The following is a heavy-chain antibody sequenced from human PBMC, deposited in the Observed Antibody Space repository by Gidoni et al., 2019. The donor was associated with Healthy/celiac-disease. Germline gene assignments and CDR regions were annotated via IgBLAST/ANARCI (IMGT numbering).Heavy chain of an antibody. D-gene: IGHD6-19*01. CDR3: ASPEAGYSSGWYYFDY. V-gene: IGHV1-2*02. Sequence: QVQLVQSGAEVKKPGASVKVSCKASGYTFTGYYMHWVRQAPGQGLEWMGWINPNSGGTNYAQKFQGRVTMTRDTSISTAYMELSRLRSDDTAVYYCASPEAGYSSGWYYFDYWGQGTLVTVSS. CDR1: GYTFTGYY. CDR2: INPNSGGT. J-gene: IGHJ4*02.